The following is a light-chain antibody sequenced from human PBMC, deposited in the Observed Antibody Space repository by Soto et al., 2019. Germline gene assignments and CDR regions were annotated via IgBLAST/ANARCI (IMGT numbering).Light chain of an antibody. CDR2: EVR. V-gene: IGLV2-14*01. CDR3: SSYTSKSSLI. J-gene: IGLJ2*01. CDR1: MRDVGAYNL. Sequence: QSALTQPASVSGSPGQSITISCARTMRDVGAYNLVSWYQQHPGRAPQLIIYEVRNRPSGISFRFSGSKSGNTASLTISGLQAEDEADYYCSSYTSKSSLIFGGGTQLTVL.